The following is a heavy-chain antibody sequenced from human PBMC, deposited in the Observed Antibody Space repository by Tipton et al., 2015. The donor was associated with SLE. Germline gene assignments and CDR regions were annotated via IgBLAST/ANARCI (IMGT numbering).Heavy chain of an antibody. D-gene: IGHD2-2*01. CDR2: IIPIFGTA. Sequence: QLVQSGAEGKKPGSSVKVSCKASGGTFSSYAISWVRQAPGQGLEWMGGIIPIFGTANYAQKFQGRVTITTDESTSTAYMELSSLRSEDTAAYYCASGDCSSTSCYRAEYFQHWGQGTLVTVSS. V-gene: IGHV1-69*05. CDR1: GGTFSSYA. CDR3: ASGDCSSTSCYRAEYFQH. J-gene: IGHJ1*01.